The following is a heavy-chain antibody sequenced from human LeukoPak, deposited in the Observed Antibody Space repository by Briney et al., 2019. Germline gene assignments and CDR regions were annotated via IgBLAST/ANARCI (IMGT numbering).Heavy chain of an antibody. Sequence: PSETLSLTCTVSGYSISSGYYWGWIRQPPGKGLEWIGSIYHSGSTYYNPSLKSRVTISVDTSKNQFSLKLSSVTAADTAVYYCATQPFYGSGSYVDYWGQGTLVTVSS. J-gene: IGHJ4*02. CDR2: IYHSGST. CDR3: ATQPFYGSGSYVDY. CDR1: GYSISSGYY. V-gene: IGHV4-38-2*02. D-gene: IGHD3-10*01.